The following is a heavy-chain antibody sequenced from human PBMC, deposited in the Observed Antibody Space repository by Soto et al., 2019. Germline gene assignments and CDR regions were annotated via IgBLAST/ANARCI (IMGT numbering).Heavy chain of an antibody. CDR1: GDSISSSSYY. Sequence: SETLSLTCTVSGDSISSSSYYWGWIRQPPGKGLEWIGSIYYSGSTYYNPSLKSRVTISVDTSKNQFSLKLSSVTAADTAVYYCARLGYDYGDYAFAFDIWGQGTMVTVSS. J-gene: IGHJ3*02. CDR3: ARLGYDYGDYAFAFDI. CDR2: IYYSGST. D-gene: IGHD4-17*01. V-gene: IGHV4-39*01.